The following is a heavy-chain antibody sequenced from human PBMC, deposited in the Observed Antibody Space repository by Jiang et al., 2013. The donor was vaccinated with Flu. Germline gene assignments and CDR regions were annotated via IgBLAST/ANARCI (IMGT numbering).Heavy chain of an antibody. J-gene: IGHJ4*02. V-gene: IGHV7-4-1*02. D-gene: IGHD6-6*01. Sequence: CKASGYTFTSYAMNWVRQAPGQGLEWMGWINTNTGNPTYAQGFTGRFVFSLDTSVSTAYLQISSLKAEDTAVYYCARDRVIAARFHLGYWGQGTLVTVSS. CDR3: ARDRVIAARFHLGY. CDR1: GYTFTSYA. CDR2: INTNTGNP.